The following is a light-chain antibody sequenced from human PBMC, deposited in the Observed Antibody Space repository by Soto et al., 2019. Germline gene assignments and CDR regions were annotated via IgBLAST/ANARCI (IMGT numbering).Light chain of an antibody. J-gene: IGLJ1*01. CDR3: AAWDDSLNYV. CDR1: SSNIGSNY. V-gene: IGLV1-47*01. CDR2: RNN. Sequence: QSALTQPPSASRTPGQRVTISCSGSSSNIGSNYVYWYQQLPGTAPKLLIYRNNQRPSGVPDRFSGSKSGTSASLAISGLRSEDEADYYCAAWDDSLNYVFGTGTKVNVL.